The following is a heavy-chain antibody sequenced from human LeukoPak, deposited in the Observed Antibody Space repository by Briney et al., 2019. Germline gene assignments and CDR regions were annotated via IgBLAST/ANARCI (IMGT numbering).Heavy chain of an antibody. D-gene: IGHD2-21*02. CDR1: GFTFSSYS. CDR3: ASGLVTFDY. Sequence: GGPLRLSCAASGFTFSSYSMNWVRQAPGKGLEWVSSISSSSSYIYYADSVKGRFTISRDNAKNSLYLQVNGLRAEDTAVYYCASGLVTFDYWGEGTLVTVSS. CDR2: ISSSSSYI. J-gene: IGHJ4*02. V-gene: IGHV3-21*01.